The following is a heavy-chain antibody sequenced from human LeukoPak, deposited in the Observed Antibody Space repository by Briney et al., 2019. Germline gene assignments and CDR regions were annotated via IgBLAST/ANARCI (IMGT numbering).Heavy chain of an antibody. CDR1: GYTFTNYY. CDR2: INPSGGST. V-gene: IGHV1-46*01. Sequence: ASVKVSCKASGYTFTNYYVHRVRQAPGQGLEWMGFINPSGGSTSYAQKFQARVTMTRDMSTSTVYIELSSLRSEDTAVYYCARNVGSGFDYWGQGTLVTVSS. CDR3: ARNVGSGFDY. J-gene: IGHJ4*02. D-gene: IGHD2-15*01.